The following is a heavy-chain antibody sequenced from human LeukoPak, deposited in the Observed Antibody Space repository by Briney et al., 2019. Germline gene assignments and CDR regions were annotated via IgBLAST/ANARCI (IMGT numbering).Heavy chain of an antibody. D-gene: IGHD6-13*01. J-gene: IGHJ5*02. Sequence: AASVKVSCKASGYTFTSYAMHWVRQAPGQRLEWMGWINAGNGNTKYSQKFQGRVTITRDTSASTAYMELSSLRSEDTAVYYCARGVRSWFSWFDPWGQGTLVTVSS. CDR3: ARGVRSWFSWFDP. CDR2: INAGNGNT. CDR1: GYTFTSYA. V-gene: IGHV1-3*01.